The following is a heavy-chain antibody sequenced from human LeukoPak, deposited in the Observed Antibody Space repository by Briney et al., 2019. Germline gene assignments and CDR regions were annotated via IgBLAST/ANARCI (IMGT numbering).Heavy chain of an antibody. Sequence: PSETLSLTCTVSGGSISSGGYYWSWIRQHPGKGLEWIGYIYYSGSTYYNPSLKSRVTISVDTSKNQFSLKLSSVTAADTAVYYCARNREDYYDSSGYYFDYWGQGTLVTVSS. V-gene: IGHV4-31*03. J-gene: IGHJ4*02. CDR1: GGSISSGGYY. D-gene: IGHD3-22*01. CDR3: ARNREDYYDSSGYYFDY. CDR2: IYYSGST.